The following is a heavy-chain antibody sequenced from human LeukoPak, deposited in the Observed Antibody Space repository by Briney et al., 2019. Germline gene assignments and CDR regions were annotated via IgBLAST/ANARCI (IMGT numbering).Heavy chain of an antibody. J-gene: IGHJ4*02. D-gene: IGHD6-19*01. CDR3: ARASGGWLFDY. Sequence: ASVKVSCKASGYTFTSYYMHWVGQAPGQGLEWMGIINPSGCSTSYAQKFQGRVTMTRDTSTSTVYMELSSLRSEDTAVYYCARASGGWLFDYWGQGTLVTVSS. CDR2: INPSGCST. V-gene: IGHV1-46*03. CDR1: GYTFTSYY.